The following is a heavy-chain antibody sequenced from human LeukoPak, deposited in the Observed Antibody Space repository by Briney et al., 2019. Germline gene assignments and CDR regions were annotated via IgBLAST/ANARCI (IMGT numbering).Heavy chain of an antibody. D-gene: IGHD3-9*01. CDR3: ARDREYDVLTGPFDY. CDR1: GYTFTDYY. CDR2: INPNSGGT. V-gene: IGHV1-2*02. J-gene: IGHJ4*02. Sequence: ASVKVSCKTSGYTFTDYYMHWVRLAPGQGLEWMGWINPNSGGTNYAQKFQGRVTMTRDTSISTAYMDLSRLRSDDTAVYYCARDREYDVLTGPFDYCGQGTLVTVSS.